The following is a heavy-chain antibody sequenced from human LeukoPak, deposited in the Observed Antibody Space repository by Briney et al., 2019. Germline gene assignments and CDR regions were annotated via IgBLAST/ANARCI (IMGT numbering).Heavy chain of an antibody. Sequence: ASVKVSCKTSGNTFTDYYLHWVRQAPGQGPEWMGIINPSGGSTSYAQKFQGRVTMTRDTSTSTVYMELSSLRSEDTAVYYCARAGEDQLTDIVATIWDYWGQGTLVTVSS. CDR1: GNTFTDYY. CDR3: ARAGEDQLTDIVATIWDY. J-gene: IGHJ4*02. D-gene: IGHD5-12*01. V-gene: IGHV1-46*01. CDR2: INPSGGST.